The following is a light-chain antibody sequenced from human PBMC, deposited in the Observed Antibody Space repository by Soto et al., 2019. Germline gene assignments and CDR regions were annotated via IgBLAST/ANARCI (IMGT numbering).Light chain of an antibody. CDR1: SSNIGNNY. CDR3: GTWDSSLSAVV. Sequence: QSVLTQPPSVSAAPGQRVTISCSGSSSNIGNNYVSWYQQLPETAPKLLIYDSNKRPSGIPDRFSGSMSGTSATLGITGLQTGDEADYYCGTWDSSLSAVVFGGGTKLTVL. J-gene: IGLJ3*02. CDR2: DSN. V-gene: IGLV1-51*01.